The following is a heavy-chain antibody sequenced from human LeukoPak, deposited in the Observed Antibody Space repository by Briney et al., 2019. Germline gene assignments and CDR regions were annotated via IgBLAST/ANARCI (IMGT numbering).Heavy chain of an antibody. CDR2: IYYSGST. CDR3: ARENDDAFDI. V-gene: IGHV4-61*10. J-gene: IGHJ3*02. D-gene: IGHD2/OR15-2a*01. CDR1: GASISSNTYY. Sequence: PSETLSLTCTVSGASISSNTYYWSWIRQPAGKGLEWIGYIYYSGSTNYNPSLKSRVTISVDTSKNQFSLKLSSVTAADTAVYYCARENDDAFDIWGQGTMVTVSS.